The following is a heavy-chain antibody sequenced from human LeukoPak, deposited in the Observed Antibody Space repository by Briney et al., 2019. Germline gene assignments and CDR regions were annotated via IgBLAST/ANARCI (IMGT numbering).Heavy chain of an antibody. D-gene: IGHD6-13*01. CDR2: ISSSGSNK. Sequence: GGSLRLSCAAYGFTFSDYYMSWIRQAPGKGLEWVSYISSSGSNKYYADSVKGRFTISRDNAKNSLYLQMNGLRAEDTAVYYCALLPPGIAAAFDYWGQGTLVTVSS. CDR1: GFTFSDYY. CDR3: ALLPPGIAAAFDY. V-gene: IGHV3-11*01. J-gene: IGHJ4*02.